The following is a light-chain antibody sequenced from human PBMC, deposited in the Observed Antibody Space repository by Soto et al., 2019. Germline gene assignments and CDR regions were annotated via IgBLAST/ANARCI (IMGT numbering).Light chain of an antibody. J-gene: IGKJ1*01. Sequence: EIVMTQSPGTLSVSPGERATLSCRASQSVSSNLAWYQQKPGQAPSLLIYGASTRASGIPARFSGSGSGTEFALTISSLQSEDIAVYYWQQYNNWPRTFGQAT. CDR1: QSVSSN. V-gene: IGKV3-15*01. CDR2: GAS. CDR3: QQYNNWPRT.